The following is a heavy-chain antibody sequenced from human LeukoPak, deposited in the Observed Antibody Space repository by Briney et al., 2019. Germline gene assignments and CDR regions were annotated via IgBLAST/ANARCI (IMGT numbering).Heavy chain of an antibody. CDR3: AKDRQQQLVFYPVVPEFDY. CDR2: ISGSGGST. J-gene: IGHJ4*02. D-gene: IGHD6-13*01. V-gene: IGHV3-23*01. CDR1: GFTFSSYA. Sequence: PGGSLRLSCAASGFTFSSYAMSWVRQAPGKGLEWVSAISGSGGSTYYADSVKGRFTISRDNSKNTLYLQMNSLSAEDTAVYYCAKDRQQQLVFYPVVPEFDYWGQGTLVTVSS.